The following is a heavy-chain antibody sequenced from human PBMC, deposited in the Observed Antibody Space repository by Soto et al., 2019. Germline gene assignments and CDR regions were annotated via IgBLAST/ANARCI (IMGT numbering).Heavy chain of an antibody. V-gene: IGHV4-59*01. D-gene: IGHD3-3*01. J-gene: IGHJ5*02. CDR2: IYYSGST. Sequence: PAETLSLTCTVSGGSISSYYWSWIRQPPGKGLEGIGYIYYSGSTNYNPSLKSRVTISVDTSKNQFSLKLSSVTAADTAVYYCARGPLLRFLECSSWLDPWGQGAPVTVSS. CDR3: ARGPLLRFLECSSWLDP. CDR1: GGSISSYY.